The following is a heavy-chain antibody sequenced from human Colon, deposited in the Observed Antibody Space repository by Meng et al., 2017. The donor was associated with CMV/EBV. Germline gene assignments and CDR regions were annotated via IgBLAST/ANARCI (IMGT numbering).Heavy chain of an antibody. CDR2: VSAKKGNT. V-gene: IGHV1-18*01. J-gene: IGHJ6*02. Sequence: ASVKVSCKASGYTFSDYTITWVRQAPGQGLEWMGWVSAKKGNTKYAERLQGRVTMTTDTSTRTAYMEMRSLRSDDTAVYYCARVVVVPSDYYTMDVWGQGTAVTVSS. CDR1: GYTFSDYT. CDR3: ARVVVVPSDYYTMDV. D-gene: IGHD2-2*01.